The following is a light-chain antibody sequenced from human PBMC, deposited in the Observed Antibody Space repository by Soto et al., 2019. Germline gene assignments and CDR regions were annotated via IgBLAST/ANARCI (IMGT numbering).Light chain of an antibody. J-gene: IGLJ3*02. V-gene: IGLV4-69*01. CDR1: SGYSTYA. CDR2: LNSDGSH. Sequence: QSVLTQSPSASASLGASVRLTCTLSSGYSTYAIAWHQQQPDKGPRYLMKLNSDGSHNKGAGIPDRFSGSSSGAERHLTISGLQSEDEGDYYCQTWRTGIRVFGGGTKLTVL. CDR3: QTWRTGIRV.